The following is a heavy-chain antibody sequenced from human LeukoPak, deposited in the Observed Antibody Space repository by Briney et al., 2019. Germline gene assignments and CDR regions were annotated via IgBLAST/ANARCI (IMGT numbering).Heavy chain of an antibody. Sequence: ASVKVSCKASGYTFTSYGISWVRQAPGQGLEWMGWISAYNGNTNYAQKLQGRVTMTTDTSTSTAYMELRSLRSDDTAVYYCARGRSYDFWSGSHYYYYMDVWGKGTTVTVSS. J-gene: IGHJ6*03. CDR3: ARGRSYDFWSGSHYYYYMDV. D-gene: IGHD3-3*01. CDR1: GYTFTSYG. CDR2: ISAYNGNT. V-gene: IGHV1-18*01.